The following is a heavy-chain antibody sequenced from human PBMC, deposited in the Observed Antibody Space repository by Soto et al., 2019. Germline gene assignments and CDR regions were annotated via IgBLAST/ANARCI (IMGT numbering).Heavy chain of an antibody. V-gene: IGHV4-4*02. CDR3: ASRDPGTGIDS. Sequence: QVQLQESGPGLVKPSETLSLTCGVSPGSFSSNNWWTWVRQPPGQGLEWIGEIYRTGSNNYNTSLKSRLTISFDKSENQFSLRLTSLTAADTAMYFCASRDPGTGIDSWGQGTLVTVSS. J-gene: IGHJ5*01. CDR1: PGSFSSNNW. CDR2: IYRTGSN. D-gene: IGHD1-1*01.